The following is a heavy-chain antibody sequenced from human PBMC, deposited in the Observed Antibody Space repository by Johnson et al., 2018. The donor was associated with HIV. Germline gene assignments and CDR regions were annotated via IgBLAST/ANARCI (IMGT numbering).Heavy chain of an antibody. CDR2: ISGSGGST. CDR3: ARAAAPYYYGSGSYYFDTFDI. CDR1: GFTFSSYA. J-gene: IGHJ3*02. D-gene: IGHD3-10*01. Sequence: VQLVESGGGLVQPGGSLRLSCAASGFTFSSYAMSWVRQAPGKGLEWVSAISGSGGSTYYADSVKGRFTISRDHSKNSLYLQMNSLRAEDTALYYCARAAAPYYYGSGSYYFDTFDIWGQGTMVTVSS. V-gene: IGHV3-23*04.